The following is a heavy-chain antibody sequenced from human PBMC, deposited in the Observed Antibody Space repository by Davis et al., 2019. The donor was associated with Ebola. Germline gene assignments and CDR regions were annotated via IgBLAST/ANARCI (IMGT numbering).Heavy chain of an antibody. CDR2: IYDSGRT. V-gene: IGHV4-59*11. CDR1: DGSISSLY. J-gene: IGHJ4*02. Sequence: PSETLSLTCTFSDGSISSLYWNWIRQPPGKGLEWVGIIYDSGRTHYNPSLKSRVTISADTSEKQFPLNLRSVTAADTAVYYCATLHQIRGRDCFDSWGQGALVTVSS. D-gene: IGHD2-2*01. CDR3: ATLHQIRGRDCFDS.